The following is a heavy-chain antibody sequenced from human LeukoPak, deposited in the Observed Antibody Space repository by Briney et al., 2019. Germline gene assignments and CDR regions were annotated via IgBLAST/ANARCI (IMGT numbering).Heavy chain of an antibody. V-gene: IGHV3-23*01. CDR1: GFTFSSYA. CDR2: ISGFGDRT. Sequence: PGGSLRLSCAASGFTFSSYAMSWVRQAPGKGLEWVSAISGFGDRTVYADSVKGRFTISRDNSKSTLYLQMNSLKAGDTAIYYCGKEPWEGSGYIHYWGQGILVTVSS. D-gene: IGHD3-3*01. J-gene: IGHJ4*02. CDR3: GKEPWEGSGYIHY.